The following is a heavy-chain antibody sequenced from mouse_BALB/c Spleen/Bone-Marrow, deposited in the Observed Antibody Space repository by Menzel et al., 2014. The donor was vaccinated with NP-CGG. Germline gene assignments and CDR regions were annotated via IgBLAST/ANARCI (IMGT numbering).Heavy chain of an antibody. CDR2: ISSGSGTI. CDR3: TRGGNWDDFDY. J-gene: IGHJ2*01. V-gene: IGHV5-17*02. Sequence: DVMLVESGGGLVQPGGSRKLSCAASGFTFSSFGMHWVRQTPEKGLEWVAYISSGSGTIYYADTVKGRFTISRDNPKNTLFLQVTSLRSEDTAMYYCTRGGNWDDFDYWGQGTTLTVSS. CDR1: GFTFSSFG. D-gene: IGHD4-1*01.